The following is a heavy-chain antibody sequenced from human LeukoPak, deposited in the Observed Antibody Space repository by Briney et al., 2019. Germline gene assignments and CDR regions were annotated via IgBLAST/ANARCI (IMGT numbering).Heavy chain of an antibody. Sequence: QTGGSLRLSCAASGFTFSSFWMHWVRQAPGKGLVWVSRINSDGTSTTYAESVKGRFTTSRENAKNTVYLQMNSLRADDTAVYYCARDRRDGSGNYFSRYMDVWGKRTTITVSS. CDR1: GFTFSSFW. D-gene: IGHD3-10*01. V-gene: IGHV3-74*03. CDR3: ARDRRDGSGNYFSRYMDV. CDR2: INSDGTST. J-gene: IGHJ6*04.